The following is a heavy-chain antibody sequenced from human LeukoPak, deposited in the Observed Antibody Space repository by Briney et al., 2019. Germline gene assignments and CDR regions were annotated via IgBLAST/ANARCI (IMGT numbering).Heavy chain of an antibody. Sequence: PGGSLRLSCAASGFTVSTDHMSWVRQAPGKGLEWVSVLYSSGTTSHADSVKGRFTISRDNSKNTVYLQMNSLRAEDTAVHYCARVWELSFDYWGQGTLVTVSS. CDR3: ARVWELSFDY. J-gene: IGHJ4*02. CDR1: GFTVSTDH. V-gene: IGHV3-53*01. CDR2: LYSSGTT. D-gene: IGHD1-26*01.